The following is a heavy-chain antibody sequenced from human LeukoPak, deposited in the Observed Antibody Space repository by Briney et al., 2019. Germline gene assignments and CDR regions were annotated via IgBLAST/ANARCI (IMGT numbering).Heavy chain of an antibody. D-gene: IGHD6-13*01. CDR1: GFTFDDYA. J-gene: IGHJ3*02. CDR3: AKDIYSSSRYGAFDI. CDR2: ISWNSGSI. V-gene: IGHV3-9*01. Sequence: PGRSLRVSCAASGFTFDDYAMHWVRQAPGKGLEWVSGISWNSGSIGYADSVKGRFTISRDNAKNSLYLQMNSLRAEDTALYYCAKDIYSSSRYGAFDIWGQGTMVTVSS.